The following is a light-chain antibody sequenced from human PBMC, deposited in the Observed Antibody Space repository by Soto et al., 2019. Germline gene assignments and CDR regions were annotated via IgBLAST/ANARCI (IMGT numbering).Light chain of an antibody. J-gene: IGKJ4*01. CDR2: DAS. Sequence: EIVLTQSPATLSLSPGERATLSCRASQSVTKYLSWYQQKPGQAPRLLIYDASNRATGIPARFSGSGSGTDFTLTISSLEPEDFAVYYCQQRTIWPLPFGGGPRWRSN. V-gene: IGKV3-11*01. CDR3: QQRTIWPLP. CDR1: QSVTKY.